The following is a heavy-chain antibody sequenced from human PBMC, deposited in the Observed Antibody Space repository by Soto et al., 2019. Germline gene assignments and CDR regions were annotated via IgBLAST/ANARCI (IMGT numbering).Heavy chain of an antibody. V-gene: IGHV1-18*04. CDR3: ARECDILTGYYPVCSDYYYGMDV. Sequence: ASVKVSCKASGYTFTSYGISWVRQAPGQGLEWMGWISAYNGNTNYAQKLQGRVTMTTDASTSTAYMELRSLRSDDTAVYYCARECDILTGYYPVCSDYYYGMDVWGQGTTVTVSS. D-gene: IGHD3-9*01. J-gene: IGHJ6*02. CDR1: GYTFTSYG. CDR2: ISAYNGNT.